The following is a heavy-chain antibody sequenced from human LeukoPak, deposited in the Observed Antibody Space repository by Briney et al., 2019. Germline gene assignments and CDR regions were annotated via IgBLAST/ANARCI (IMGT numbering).Heavy chain of an antibody. J-gene: IGHJ4*02. D-gene: IGHD6-19*01. V-gene: IGHV3-7*01. Sequence: SGGSLRLSCVASGFTFSNYWMSWVRQAPGKGLEWVANIKHDGGEKYYVDSVKGRFTISRDDAKNTVYLQMNSLRGEDTAVYYCTRSGIYSSAWSDYWGQGILVTVSS. CDR3: TRSGIYSSAWSDY. CDR2: IKHDGGEK. CDR1: GFTFSNYW.